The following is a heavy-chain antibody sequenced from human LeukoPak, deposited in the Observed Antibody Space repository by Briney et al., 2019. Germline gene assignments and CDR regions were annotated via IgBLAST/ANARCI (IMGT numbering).Heavy chain of an antibody. CDR1: GDSISSYY. Sequence: PSETLSLTCTVSGDSISSYYCSWIRQPPGKGLEWIGYIYYTGSTNYNPSLKSRVTMSVDTSKIQFSLKLTSVTAADTAVYYCAGSNFDWYFDLWGRGTLVTVSS. J-gene: IGHJ2*01. D-gene: IGHD4/OR15-4a*01. CDR3: AGSNFDWYFDL. V-gene: IGHV4-59*01. CDR2: IYYTGST.